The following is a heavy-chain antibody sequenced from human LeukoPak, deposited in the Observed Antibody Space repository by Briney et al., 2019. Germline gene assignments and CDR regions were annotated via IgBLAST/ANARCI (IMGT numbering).Heavy chain of an antibody. Sequence: GGSLRLSCATSGFNFNNAWMSWVRQAPGKGLEWVGRIKSKIDGETTDYAAPVKGRFTISRDDSKNMLFVQMNSLKIEDTAMYYCTTNNRDYDILTGYLQPDFWGQGTLVTVSS. J-gene: IGHJ4*02. D-gene: IGHD3-9*01. V-gene: IGHV3-15*01. CDR2: IKSKIDGETT. CDR1: GFNFNNAW. CDR3: TTNNRDYDILTGYLQPDF.